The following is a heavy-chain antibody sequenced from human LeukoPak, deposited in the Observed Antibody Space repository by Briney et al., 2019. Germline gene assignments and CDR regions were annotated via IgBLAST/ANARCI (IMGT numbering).Heavy chain of an antibody. J-gene: IGHJ4*02. Sequence: SGRSLRLSCAASGFTFSSYAMSWVRQAPGKGLEWVSAISGSGGSTSYADSVKGRFTIARDNSKNTLYLQMNSLRAEEPAVYYCAKDQVVGVQWLDRTPSDYWGQGTLVTVSS. CDR1: GFTFSSYA. CDR2: ISGSGGST. V-gene: IGHV3-23*01. D-gene: IGHD6-19*01. CDR3: AKDQVVGVQWLDRTPSDY.